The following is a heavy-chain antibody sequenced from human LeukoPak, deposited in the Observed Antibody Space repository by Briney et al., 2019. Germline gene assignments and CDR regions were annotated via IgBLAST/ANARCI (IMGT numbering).Heavy chain of an antibody. V-gene: IGHV1-69*13. CDR1: GGTFSSYA. CDR3: ASSDTAMVLKFDY. J-gene: IGHJ4*02. Sequence: GASVKVSCKASGGTFSSYAISWVRQAPGQGLEWMGGIIPIFGTANYAQKFQGRVTITADESTSTAYMELSSLRSEDTAVYYCASSDTAMVLKFDYWGQGTLVTVSS. D-gene: IGHD5-18*01. CDR2: IIPIFGTA.